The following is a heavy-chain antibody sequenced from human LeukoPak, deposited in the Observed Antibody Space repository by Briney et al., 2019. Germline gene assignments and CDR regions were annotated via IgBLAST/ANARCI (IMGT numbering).Heavy chain of an antibody. CDR1: GGSFSGYY. D-gene: IGHD2-2*01. CDR3: ARDLAYCSTTTCPDV. Sequence: SETLSLTCAVYGGSFSGYYWSWIRQPPGKGLEWIGEINHSGSTNYNPSLKSRVTISVDTSKNQFFLKLSSVTAADTAVYYCARDLAYCSTTTCPDVWGQGTTVTVSS. J-gene: IGHJ6*02. CDR2: INHSGST. V-gene: IGHV4-34*01.